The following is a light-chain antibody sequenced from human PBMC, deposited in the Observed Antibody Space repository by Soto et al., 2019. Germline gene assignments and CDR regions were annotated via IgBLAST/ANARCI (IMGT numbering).Light chain of an antibody. Sequence: IVLTQSPGPLSLSPGERATLSCRSSQSVSSSYLAWYQQKPGQAPRLLIYGASSRATGIPDRFSGSGSGTDFTLTISRLEPEDVAVYYCQQCGSSPITFGQGTRLEIK. V-gene: IGKV3-20*01. CDR1: QSVSSSY. CDR2: GAS. J-gene: IGKJ5*01. CDR3: QQCGSSPIT.